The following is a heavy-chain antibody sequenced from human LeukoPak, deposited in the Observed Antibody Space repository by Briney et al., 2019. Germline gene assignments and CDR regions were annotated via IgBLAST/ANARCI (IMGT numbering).Heavy chain of an antibody. J-gene: IGHJ4*02. CDR1: GGTFSSYA. CDR2: IIPIFGTA. D-gene: IGHD2-2*01. CDR3: ARGPLYCSSTSCLLRY. V-gene: IGHV1-69*13. Sequence: SVKVSCKASGGTFSSYAISWVPQAPGQGLEWMGGIIPIFGTANYAQKFQGRVTITADESTSTAYMELSSLRSEDTAVYYCARGPLYCSSTSCLLRYWGQGTLVTVSS.